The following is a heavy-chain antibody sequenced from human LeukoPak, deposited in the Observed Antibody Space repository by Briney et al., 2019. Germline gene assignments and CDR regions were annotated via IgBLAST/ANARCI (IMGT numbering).Heavy chain of an antibody. D-gene: IGHD6-19*01. CDR1: GGSFSGYY. V-gene: IGHV4-34*01. CDR2: INHSGST. CDR3: ARASPRWLAPDFDY. J-gene: IGHJ4*02. Sequence: PSETLSLTCAVYGGSFSGYYWSWIRQPPGKGLEWIGEINHSGSTNYNPSLKSRVTISVDTSKNQFSLKLSSVTAADTAVYYCARASPRWLAPDFDYWGQGTLVTVSS.